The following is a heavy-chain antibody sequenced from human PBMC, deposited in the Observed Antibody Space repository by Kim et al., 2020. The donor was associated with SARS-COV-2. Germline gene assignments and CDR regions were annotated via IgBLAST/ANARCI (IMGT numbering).Heavy chain of an antibody. CDR2: IGTAGDT. CDR3: ARASRVRSSSWYRKNWYFDR. J-gene: IGHJ2*01. Sequence: GGSLRLSCAASGFTFSSYDMHWVRQATGKGLEWVSAIGTAGDTYYPGSVKGRFTISRENAKNSLYLQMNSLRAGDTAVYYCARASRVRSSSWYRKNWYFDRWGRGTLVTVSS. CDR1: GFTFSSYD. V-gene: IGHV3-13*01. D-gene: IGHD6-13*01.